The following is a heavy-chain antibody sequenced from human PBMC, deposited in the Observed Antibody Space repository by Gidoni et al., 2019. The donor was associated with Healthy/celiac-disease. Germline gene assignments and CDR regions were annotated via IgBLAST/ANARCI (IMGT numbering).Heavy chain of an antibody. Sequence: QVQLVESGGGVVQPGRSLRLSCAASGFTFSSSGLHWVRQAPGKGLEWVAVIWYDGSNKYYADSVKGRFTISRDNSKNTLYLQMNSLRAEDTAVYYCARVPYDYGDEYYYYGMDVWGQGTTVTVSS. J-gene: IGHJ6*02. CDR1: GFTFSSSG. V-gene: IGHV3-33*01. CDR2: IWYDGSNK. D-gene: IGHD4-17*01. CDR3: ARVPYDYGDEYYYYGMDV.